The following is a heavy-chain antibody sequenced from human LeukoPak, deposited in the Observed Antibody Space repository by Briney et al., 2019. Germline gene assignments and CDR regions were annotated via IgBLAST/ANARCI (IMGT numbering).Heavy chain of an antibody. CDR2: IYSGGST. CDR3: AREGDRGYSYGSSFDY. Sequence: GGSLRLSCAASGFTVSSNYMSWVRQAPGKGLEWVSVIYSGGSTYYADSVKGRFTISRDNSKNTLYLQMNSLRAEDTAVYYCAREGDRGYSYGSSFDYWGQGTLVTVSS. CDR1: GFTVSSNY. V-gene: IGHV3-53*01. J-gene: IGHJ4*02. D-gene: IGHD5-18*01.